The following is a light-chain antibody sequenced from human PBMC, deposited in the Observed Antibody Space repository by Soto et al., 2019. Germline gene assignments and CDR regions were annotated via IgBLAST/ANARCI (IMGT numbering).Light chain of an antibody. CDR3: QQYGSSPLIT. V-gene: IGKV3-20*01. Sequence: EIVLKQSPATLSVSPGERATLSCRASQSVSSNLAWYQQKPGQAPRLLIYGASNRATGIPDRFSGSGSGTDFTLTISRLEPEDFAVYYCQQYGSSPLITFGQGTRLEIK. CDR1: QSVSSN. CDR2: GAS. J-gene: IGKJ5*01.